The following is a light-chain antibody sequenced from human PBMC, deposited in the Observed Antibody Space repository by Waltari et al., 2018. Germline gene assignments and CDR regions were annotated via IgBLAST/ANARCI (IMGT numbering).Light chain of an antibody. CDR2: DAS. J-gene: IGKJ5*01. CDR3: QQYGTSPSIT. CDR1: ESIANAHSAY. Sequence: EIVLTQSPGTLSLSPGDRATLSCRASESIANAHSAYLAWYQKRPGQAPRLLIDDASSRAAGIPDRCSGSGSGTDFSLTISSLEPDDFAVYYCQQYGTSPSITFGQGTRLDIK. V-gene: IGKV3-20*01.